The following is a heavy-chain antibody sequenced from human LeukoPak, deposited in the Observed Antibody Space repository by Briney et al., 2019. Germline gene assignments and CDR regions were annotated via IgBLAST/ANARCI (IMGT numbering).Heavy chain of an antibody. D-gene: IGHD3-10*01. V-gene: IGHV3-30-3*01. CDR1: GFTFSSYA. CDR2: ISYDGSNK. J-gene: IGHJ4*02. Sequence: PGRSLRLSCAASGFTFSSYAMHWVRQAPGKGLEWVAVISYDGSNKYYADSVKGRFTISRDNSKNTLYLQMNSLRAEDTAVYYCARVVLLWFGELLRGRDYWGQGTLVTVSS. CDR3: ARVVLLWFGELLRGRDY.